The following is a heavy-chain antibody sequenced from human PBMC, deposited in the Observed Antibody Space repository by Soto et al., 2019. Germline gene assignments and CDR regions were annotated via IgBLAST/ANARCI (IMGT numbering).Heavy chain of an antibody. J-gene: IGHJ5*02. Sequence: QVQLVESGGGVVQPGRSLRLSCAASGFTFSSYAMHWVRQAPGTGLEWVSAIWYDGSHQYYAESVKGRFTISRDNSKNTLYLQMNSLTSEDTVVYYCARDGVGVVPAARRFDHWGQGALVTVST. V-gene: IGHV3-30*04. CDR3: ARDGVGVVPAARRFDH. D-gene: IGHD2-2*01. CDR2: IWYDGSHQ. CDR1: GFTFSSYA.